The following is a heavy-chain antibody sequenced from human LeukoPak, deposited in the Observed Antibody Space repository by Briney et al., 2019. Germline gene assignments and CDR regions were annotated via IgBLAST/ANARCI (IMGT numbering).Heavy chain of an antibody. J-gene: IGHJ2*01. Sequence: GGSLRLSCAASGFTFSNYGIHWVRQAPGKGLEWVAFIRYDGSIKYYADSVKGRFTISRDNSKNTLYLQMNTLRTEDTAVYYCAKEGSVEHLWYFDLWGRGTLVTVSS. CDR3: AKEGSVEHLWYFDL. CDR1: GFTFSNYG. V-gene: IGHV3-30*02. CDR2: IRYDGSIK. D-gene: IGHD1/OR15-1a*01.